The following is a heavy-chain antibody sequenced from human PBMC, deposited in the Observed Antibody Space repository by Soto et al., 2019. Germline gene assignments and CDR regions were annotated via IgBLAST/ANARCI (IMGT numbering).Heavy chain of an antibody. CDR1: GFTFSSYG. CDR2: VWSDGSNQ. Sequence: QVQLVESGGGVVQPGRSLRLSCAASGFTFSSYGMHWVRQAPGKGLEWVAVVWSDGSNQYYADSVKGRFTISRDNSKNTLYLQMSSLSAEDTAVYYCARTYSGSYPFDSWGQGTLVTVSS. J-gene: IGHJ4*02. V-gene: IGHV3-33*01. CDR3: ARTYSGSYPFDS. D-gene: IGHD1-26*01.